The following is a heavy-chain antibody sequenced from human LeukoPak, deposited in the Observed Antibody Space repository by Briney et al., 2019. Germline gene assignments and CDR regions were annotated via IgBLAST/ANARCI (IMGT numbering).Heavy chain of an antibody. CDR1: GYTFTNYY. J-gene: IGHJ4*02. CDR3: ARDPYDSSDKFDY. CDR2: ISAYNGNT. D-gene: IGHD3-22*01. V-gene: IGHV1-18*04. Sequence: ASVKVSCKASGYTFTNYYMHWVRQAPGQGLEWMGWISAYNGNTNYAQKLQGRVTMTTDTSTSTAYMELRSLRSDDTAVYYCARDPYDSSDKFDYWGQGTLVTVSS.